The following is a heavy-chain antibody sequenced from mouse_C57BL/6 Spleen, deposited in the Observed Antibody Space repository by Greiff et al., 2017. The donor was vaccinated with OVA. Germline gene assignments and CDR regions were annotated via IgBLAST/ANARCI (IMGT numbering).Heavy chain of an antibody. CDR3: ARNYGSCYGFAY. V-gene: IGHV5-17*01. D-gene: IGHD1-1*01. CDR2: ISGGSSTN. J-gene: IGHJ3*01. CDR1: GFTFSDYG. Sequence: EVTLVESGGGLVKPGGSLKLSCAASGFTFSDYGMHWVRQAPEKGLEWVAYISGGSSTNYYADTVKGRFTISSNNAKNTLFLQMTSLRSEDTAMYYCARNYGSCYGFAYWGQGTLVTVSA.